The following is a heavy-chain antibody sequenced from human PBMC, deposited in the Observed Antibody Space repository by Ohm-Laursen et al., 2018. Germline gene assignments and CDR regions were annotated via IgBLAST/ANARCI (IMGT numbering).Heavy chain of an antibody. J-gene: IGHJ6*02. V-gene: IGHV3-9*01. D-gene: IGHD5-12*01. CDR2: ISWNSGSI. CDR1: GFTFSSYT. Sequence: SLRLSCAASGFTFSSYTMNWVRQAPGKGLEWVSGISWNSGSIGYADSVKGRFTISRGNAKNSLYLQMNSLRAEDTAVYYCARDVAHGGYGFGMDVWGQGTTVTVSS. CDR3: ARDVAHGGYGFGMDV.